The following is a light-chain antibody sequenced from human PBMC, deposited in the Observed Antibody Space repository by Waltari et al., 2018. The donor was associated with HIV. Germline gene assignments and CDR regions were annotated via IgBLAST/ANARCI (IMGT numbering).Light chain of an antibody. CDR2: GAS. Sequence: AIQMTQSPSYLSASIGDRVTITCRASQGIRKDLAWYQQQPGKAPKLLISGASSLQTGVPSRFSGSGSDTDFTLTIDNLQPEDFATYYCLQDYNYPRTFGQGTRLEIK. CDR1: QGIRKD. CDR3: LQDYNYPRT. V-gene: IGKV1-6*02. J-gene: IGKJ2*01.